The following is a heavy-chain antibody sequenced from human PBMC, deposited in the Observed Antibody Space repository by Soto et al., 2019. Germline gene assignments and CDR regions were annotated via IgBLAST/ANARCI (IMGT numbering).Heavy chain of an antibody. CDR1: GFTFSNFA. D-gene: IGHD6-13*01. Sequence: PWGSLRLSCAASGFTFSNFAMSWVRQAPGKGLEWVSAISGSGDNTYYADSVKGRFTISRDYSKNTLFMRMNSLRAEDTAVYYCTRDASRDSSARGWFDPWGPGTLVTVSS. CDR3: TRDASRDSSARGWFDP. V-gene: IGHV3-23*01. J-gene: IGHJ5*02. CDR2: ISGSGDNT.